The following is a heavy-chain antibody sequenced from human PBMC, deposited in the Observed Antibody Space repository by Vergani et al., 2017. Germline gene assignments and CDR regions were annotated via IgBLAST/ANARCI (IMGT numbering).Heavy chain of an antibody. V-gene: IGHV3-23*01. J-gene: IGHJ4*02. CDR3: VNDAGSYENFFDS. CDR1: GFTFSTYA. CDR2: LTGGGGST. D-gene: IGHD1-26*01. Sequence: EVQLLESGGSLKQPGGSVRLSCAASGFTFSTYAMHWVRQAPGKGLEWVSALTGGGGSTYYADSFKGRFIISRDNSRDNLYLQMNSLRPEDTATYYCVNDAGSYENFFDSWGQGTLVTVSS.